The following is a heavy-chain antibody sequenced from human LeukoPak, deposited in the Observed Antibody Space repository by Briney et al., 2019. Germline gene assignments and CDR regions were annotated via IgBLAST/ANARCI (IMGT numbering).Heavy chain of an antibody. D-gene: IGHD5-18*01. Sequence: QTGGSLRLSCAASGFTFSNYWMSWVRQAPGKGLEWVSAIGGSGSTTYYADSVKGQFTISRDNSKNTLYLQMNSLRAEDTAVYYCAKDTASSWWYFDLWGRGTLVTVSS. V-gene: IGHV3-23*01. CDR1: GFTFSNYW. CDR3: AKDTASSWWYFDL. CDR2: IGGSGSTT. J-gene: IGHJ2*01.